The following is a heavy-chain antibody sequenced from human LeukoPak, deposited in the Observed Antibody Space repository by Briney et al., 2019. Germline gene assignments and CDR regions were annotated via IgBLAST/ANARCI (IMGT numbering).Heavy chain of an antibody. J-gene: IGHJ4*02. CDR1: GFTFDDYA. CDR3: AKFVAGTFWN. Sequence: GGSLRLSCAASGFTFDDYAMHWVRQDPGKGLEWVSGISWNSGSIGYADSVKGRFTISRDNAKNSLYLQMNSLRAEDTALYYCAKFVAGTFWNWGQGTLVTVSS. CDR2: ISWNSGSI. D-gene: IGHD6-19*01. V-gene: IGHV3-9*01.